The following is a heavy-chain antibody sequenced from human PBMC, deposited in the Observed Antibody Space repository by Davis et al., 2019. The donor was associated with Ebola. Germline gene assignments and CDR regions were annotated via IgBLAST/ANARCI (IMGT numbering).Heavy chain of an antibody. D-gene: IGHD6-19*01. CDR1: GFTFSSYA. J-gene: IGHJ4*02. V-gene: IGHV3-23*01. CDR2: ISGSGGST. Sequence: PGGSLRLSCAASGFTFSSYAMNWVRQAPGKGLEWVSGISGSGGSTYYADSVKGRFTISRDNSKNTLYLQMNSLRAEDTAVYYCARDAVAGTFLGRFFDYWGQGTLVTVSS. CDR3: ARDAVAGTFLGRFFDY.